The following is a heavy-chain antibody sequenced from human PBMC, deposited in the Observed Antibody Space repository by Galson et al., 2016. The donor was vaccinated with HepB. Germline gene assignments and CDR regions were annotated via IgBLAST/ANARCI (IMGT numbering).Heavy chain of an antibody. CDR2: INHGGST. Sequence: LSLTCAVYGGSFSGYYWSWIRQPPGKGLEWIGKINHGGSTNYNPSLKSRVTMSVDTSKNQFSLRLTSVTAADTAVYYCARAFITMVVVVPYGAFDIWGQGTMVTVSS. J-gene: IGHJ3*02. CDR1: GGSFSGYY. D-gene: IGHD3-22*01. CDR3: ARAFITMVVVVPYGAFDI. V-gene: IGHV4-34*01.